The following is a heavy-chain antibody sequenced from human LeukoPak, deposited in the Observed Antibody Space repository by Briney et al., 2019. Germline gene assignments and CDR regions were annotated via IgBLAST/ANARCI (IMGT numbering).Heavy chain of an antibody. V-gene: IGHV4-30-4*01. CDR1: GGSISSGDYY. CDR3: ARGKLKAGITGTQYYFDY. CDR2: MYYSGST. J-gene: IGHJ4*02. D-gene: IGHD1-20*01. Sequence: PSETLSLTCTVSGGSISSGDYYWSWIRQPPGKGLEGFAYMYYSGSTYYNPSLKSRVTMSADTSKNQLSLKLSSVTAADTAVYYCARGKLKAGITGTQYYFDYWGQGTLVTVSS.